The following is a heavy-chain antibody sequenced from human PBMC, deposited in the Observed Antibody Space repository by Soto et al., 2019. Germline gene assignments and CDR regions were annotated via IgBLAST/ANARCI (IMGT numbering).Heavy chain of an antibody. CDR1: GFSLSTSGVG. Sequence: QITLKESGPTLVRPTQTLTLTCAFSGFSLSTSGVGVGWIRQPPGKALEWLAVIYWDDSKHYSPSLRSRLTITITTAKTQVVLTMTNMDPIDTGTSSCDHEGADDWPLDYGGQGTLVTVSS. D-gene: IGHD3-9*01. J-gene: IGHJ4*02. CDR3: DHEGADDWPLDY. V-gene: IGHV2-5*02. CDR2: IYWDDSK.